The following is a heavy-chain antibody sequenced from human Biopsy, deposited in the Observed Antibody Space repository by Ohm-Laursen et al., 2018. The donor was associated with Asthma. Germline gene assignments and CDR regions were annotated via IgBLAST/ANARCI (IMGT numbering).Heavy chain of an antibody. CDR2: HDHEEGGT. Sequence: ASVKVSCKISGYSLTDLSMHWVRQAPGQGLEWMGGHDHEEGGTENARRFRGRVTMTEDTSTDTAYMELSSLSSDDTAVHYCASDFPKDYVRYNFQFWGQGTLVTVSS. J-gene: IGHJ4*02. V-gene: IGHV1-24*01. CDR3: ASDFPKDYVRYNFQF. CDR1: GYSLTDLS. D-gene: IGHD4-17*01.